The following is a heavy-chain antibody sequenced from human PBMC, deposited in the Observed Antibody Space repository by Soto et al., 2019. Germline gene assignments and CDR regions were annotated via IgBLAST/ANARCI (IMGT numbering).Heavy chain of an antibody. J-gene: IGHJ5*02. Sequence: EVQLVESGGGLVQPGGSLRLSCAASGFTFNTHWMNWVRQAPGKGLEWVANIKKDGSQTHYLDSLKGRFTISRDNAKNSLYLGMNSLRGEDTAVDFCVRGRYGYNDGGSGPWGQGTLVTV. CDR2: IKKDGSQT. V-gene: IGHV3-7*01. CDR1: GFTFNTHW. CDR3: VRGRYGYNDGGSGP. D-gene: IGHD5-12*01.